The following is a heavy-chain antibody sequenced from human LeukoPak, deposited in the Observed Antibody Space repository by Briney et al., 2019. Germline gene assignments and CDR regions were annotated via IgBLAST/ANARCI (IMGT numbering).Heavy chain of an antibody. Sequence: GGSLRLSCAASGFTFTDYSMTWVRQAPGKGLEGVESISTVSTYTVYSDSVKGRASITRDNAKNMLYLQMSSLSADDTAVYYCARDGSGFYYYYYMDVWGRGTTVTVS. CDR1: GFTFTDYS. V-gene: IGHV3-21*06. D-gene: IGHD6-25*01. CDR2: ISTVSTYT. J-gene: IGHJ6*03. CDR3: ARDGSGFYYYYYMDV.